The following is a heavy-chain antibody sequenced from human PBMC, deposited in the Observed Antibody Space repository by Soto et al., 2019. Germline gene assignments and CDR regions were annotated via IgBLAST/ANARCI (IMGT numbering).Heavy chain of an antibody. CDR3: ARGGVLGRIVDYWYFDL. D-gene: IGHD2-21*01. CDR2: IYYSGST. J-gene: IGHJ2*01. V-gene: IGHV4-30-4*01. Sequence: SETLSLTCTVSGGSISSGDYYWSWIRQPPGKGLEWIGYIYYSGSTYYNPSLKSRVTISVDTSKNQFSLKLSSVTAADTAVYYCARGGVLGRIVDYWYFDLWGRGTLVTVSA. CDR1: GGSISSGDYY.